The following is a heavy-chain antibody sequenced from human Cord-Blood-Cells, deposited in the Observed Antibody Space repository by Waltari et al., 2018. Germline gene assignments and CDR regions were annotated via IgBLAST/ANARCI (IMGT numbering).Heavy chain of an antibody. CDR3: ARDREKVFWSGYNWFDP. D-gene: IGHD3-3*01. J-gene: IGHJ5*02. CDR1: GYTFTSYA. V-gene: IGHV7-4-1*02. Sequence: QVQLVQSGSELKTPGASVKVSCKASGYTFTSYAMNWVRQAPGQGLEWMGWINTNTGNPTYAQGFTGRFVFSLDTSVSTAYLQISSLKAEDTAVYYCARDREKVFWSGYNWFDPWGQGTLVTVSS. CDR2: INTNTGNP.